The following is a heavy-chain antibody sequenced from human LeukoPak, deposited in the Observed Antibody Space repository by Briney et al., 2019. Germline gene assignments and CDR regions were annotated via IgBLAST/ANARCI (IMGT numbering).Heavy chain of an antibody. V-gene: IGHV4-34*01. Sequence: SETLSLTCAVYGGSFSGYYWSWIRQPPGKGLEWIGEINHSGSTNYNPSLKSRVTISVDTSKNQFSLKLSSVTAADTAVYYCARGQIPRVKAAAFDIWGQGTMVTVSS. D-gene: IGHD6-13*01. CDR3: ARGQIPRVKAAAFDI. CDR1: GGSFSGYY. J-gene: IGHJ3*02. CDR2: INHSGST.